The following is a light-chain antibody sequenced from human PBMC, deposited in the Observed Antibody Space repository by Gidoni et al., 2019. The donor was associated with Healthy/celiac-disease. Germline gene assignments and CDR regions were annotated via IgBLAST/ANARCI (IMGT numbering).Light chain of an antibody. CDR1: QSVSSN. V-gene: IGKV3-15*01. CDR3: QQYNNWPPRDT. CDR2: GAS. J-gene: IGKJ1*01. Sequence: EIVMTQSPATLSVSPGERATLSCRASQSVSSNLAWYQQKPGQAPRLLIYGASTRATGIPARFSGSGSGTEFTLTISSLQSEDFAVYYCQQYNNWPPRDTFXXXTKVEIK.